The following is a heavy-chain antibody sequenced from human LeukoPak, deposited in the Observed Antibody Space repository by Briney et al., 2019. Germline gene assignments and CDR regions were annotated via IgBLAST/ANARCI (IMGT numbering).Heavy chain of an antibody. J-gene: IGHJ6*03. Sequence: GGSLKLSCAASGFTFDDYAMNWVRQVPGRGLEWVSGINWNGRITEYADSVKDRFTISRQNTKNSLYLYMNNLGGEDTALYFCARGSVQLWLRDTYYYMDVWGKGTTVTVSS. V-gene: IGHV3-20*04. D-gene: IGHD5-18*01. CDR2: INWNGRIT. CDR1: GFTFDDYA. CDR3: ARGSVQLWLRDTYYYMDV.